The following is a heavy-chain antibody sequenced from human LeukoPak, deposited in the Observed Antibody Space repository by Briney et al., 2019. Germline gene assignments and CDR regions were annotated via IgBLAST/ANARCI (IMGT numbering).Heavy chain of an antibody. CDR2: ISGSGGST. J-gene: IGHJ4*02. CDR1: GLTFSSFA. V-gene: IGHV3-23*01. D-gene: IGHD5-12*01. Sequence: PGGSLRLSCAASGLTFSSFAMSWVRQAPGKGLEWVSAISGSGGSTYYADSVKGRFTISRDNSKNTLYLQMNSLRAEDTAVYYCAKGRGYSGYDCDDYWGQGTLVTVSS. CDR3: AKGRGYSGYDCDDY.